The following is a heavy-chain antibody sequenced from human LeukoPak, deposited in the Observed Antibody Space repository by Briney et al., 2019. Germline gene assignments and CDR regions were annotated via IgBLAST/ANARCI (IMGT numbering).Heavy chain of an antibody. CDR3: ARGTGLFAY. Sequence: SQTLSLTCTVSGGSISSYYWSWIRQPPGKGLEWIGYIYYSGSTNYNPSLKSRVTISVDTSKNQFSLKLSSVTAADTAVYFCARGTGLFAYWGQGTLVTVSS. D-gene: IGHD6-19*01. V-gene: IGHV4-59*01. CDR1: GGSISSYY. J-gene: IGHJ4*02. CDR2: IYYSGST.